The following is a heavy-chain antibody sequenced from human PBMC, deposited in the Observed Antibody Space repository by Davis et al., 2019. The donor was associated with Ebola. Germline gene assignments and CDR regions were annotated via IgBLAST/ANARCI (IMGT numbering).Heavy chain of an antibody. CDR2: INHNGDT. V-gene: IGHV4-34*01. CDR1: GGPFSGYY. Sequence: SETLSLTCAVSGGPFSGYYWSWIRQSPGKGLEWIGEINHNGDTNYSPSLKSRVTISLDTSKNQFSLKLSSVTAADTAVYYCARDGATYYDFWSGHGWFDPWGQGTLVTVSS. J-gene: IGHJ5*02. D-gene: IGHD3-3*01. CDR3: ARDGATYYDFWSGHGWFDP.